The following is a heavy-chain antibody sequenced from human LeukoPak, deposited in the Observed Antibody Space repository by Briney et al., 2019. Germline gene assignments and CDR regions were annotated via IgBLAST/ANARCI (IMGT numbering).Heavy chain of an antibody. D-gene: IGHD3-22*01. V-gene: IGHV3-23*01. CDR2: ISNSDNST. CDR1: GFKFDDYG. CDR3: AKEWDSSGQYFDY. Sequence: PGGSLRLSCTASGFKFDDYGMTWVRQAPGKGLEWVSTISNSDNSTYYADSVKGRFTFSRDNSKNTLYLQMNSLRAEDTAVYYCAKEWDSSGQYFDYWGQGTLVTVSS. J-gene: IGHJ4*02.